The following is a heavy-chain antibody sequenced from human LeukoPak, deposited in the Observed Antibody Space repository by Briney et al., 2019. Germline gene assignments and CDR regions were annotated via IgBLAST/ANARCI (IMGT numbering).Heavy chain of an antibody. Sequence: PGGSLRLSCAASGFTFSTYAMAWVRQAPGKGLEWVSAFSNSGETHYADSVKGRFTISRDNAKNSLYLQMNSLRAEDTAVYFCAREREQWHAFDIWGQGTMVTVSS. V-gene: IGHV3-23*01. CDR1: GFTFSTYA. CDR3: AREREQWHAFDI. D-gene: IGHD6-19*01. J-gene: IGHJ3*02. CDR2: FSNSGET.